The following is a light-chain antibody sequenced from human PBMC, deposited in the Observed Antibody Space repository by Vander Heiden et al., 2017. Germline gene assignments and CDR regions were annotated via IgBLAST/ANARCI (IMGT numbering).Light chain of an antibody. J-gene: IGLJ3*02. CDR3: ATWDDSLSAVV. Sequence: QSVLTQPPSVSAAPGQKVTISCSGRSSNIGNNYISWYQHLPGTAPKLLIYDSNKRPSGIPDRFIGSKSGTSATLGITGLQTGDKADYYCATWDDSLSAVVFGGGTKLTVL. V-gene: IGLV1-51*01. CDR1: SSNIGNNY. CDR2: DSN.